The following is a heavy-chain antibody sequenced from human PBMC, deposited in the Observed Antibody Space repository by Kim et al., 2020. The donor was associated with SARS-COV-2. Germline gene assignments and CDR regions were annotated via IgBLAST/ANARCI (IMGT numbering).Heavy chain of an antibody. V-gene: IGHV7-4-1*02. D-gene: IGHD3-22*01. Sequence: ASVKVSCKASGYTFTSYAMNWVRQAPGQGLEWMGWINTNTGNPTYAQGFTGRFVFSLDTSVSTAYLQISSLKAEDTAVYYCAIGYYDSSGYRAPPPHRFDYWGQGTLVTVSS. J-gene: IGHJ4*02. CDR2: INTNTGNP. CDR1: GYTFTSYA. CDR3: AIGYYDSSGYRAPPPHRFDY.